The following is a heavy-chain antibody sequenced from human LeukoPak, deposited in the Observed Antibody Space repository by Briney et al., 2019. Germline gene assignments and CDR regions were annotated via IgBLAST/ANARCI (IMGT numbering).Heavy chain of an antibody. CDR3: AKAEGYDILTGLDY. V-gene: IGHV3-23*01. Sequence: GGSLRLSCATSGLTFSSYAMSWVRQAPGKGLEWVSGIGASGGSTYYADSVKGRFTISRDNSKNTLYLQMNSLRTEDTAVYYCAKAEGYDILTGLDYWGQGTLVTVSS. D-gene: IGHD3-9*01. J-gene: IGHJ4*02. CDR1: GLTFSSYA. CDR2: IGASGGST.